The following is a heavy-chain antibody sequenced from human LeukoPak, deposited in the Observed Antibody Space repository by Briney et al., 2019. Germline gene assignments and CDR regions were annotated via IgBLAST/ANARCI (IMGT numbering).Heavy chain of an antibody. CDR2: INHSGST. CDR3: ARGLIVVVPAASYYYYGMDV. D-gene: IGHD2-2*01. J-gene: IGHJ6*04. V-gene: IGHV4-34*01. Sequence: PSESLSLTCAVYGGSFSGYYWSWIRQPPGKGLEWIGEINHSGSTNYNPCIKSRVTISVDTSKNQFSLKLSSVPAADTAVYYCARGLIVVVPAASYYYYGMDVWGKGTTVTVSS. CDR1: GGSFSGYY.